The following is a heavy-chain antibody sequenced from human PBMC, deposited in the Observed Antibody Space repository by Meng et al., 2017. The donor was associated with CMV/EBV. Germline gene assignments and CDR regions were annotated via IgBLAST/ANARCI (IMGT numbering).Heavy chain of an antibody. V-gene: IGHV4-39*07. D-gene: IGHD3-10*01. Sequence: HLQRQESGPGLVKPSATLSLTCPVSGGSISSSSYYWGWIRQPPGKGLEWIGSIYYSGSTYYNPSLKSRVTISVDTSKNQFSLKLSSVTAADTAVYYCASLAGDYWGQGTLVTVSS. CDR1: GGSISSSSYY. CDR3: ASLAGDY. CDR2: IYYSGST. J-gene: IGHJ4*02.